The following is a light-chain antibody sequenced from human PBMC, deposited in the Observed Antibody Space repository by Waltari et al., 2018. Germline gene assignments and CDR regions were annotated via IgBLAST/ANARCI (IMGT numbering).Light chain of an antibody. CDR2: GAS. CDR1: QSVRGS. Sequence: EIVLTQSPGTLSLSPGERATLSCRASQSVRGSLAWYQQKAGQAPRLLIYGASSRATGIPDRFSGSGSGTDFSLTISRLEPEDFAVYYCKHYVRLPATFGQGTKVEI. CDR3: KHYVRLPAT. V-gene: IGKV3-20*01. J-gene: IGKJ1*01.